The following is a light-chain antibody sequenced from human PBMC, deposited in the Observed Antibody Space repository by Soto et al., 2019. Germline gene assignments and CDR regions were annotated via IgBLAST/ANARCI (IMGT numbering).Light chain of an antibody. CDR1: SSDVGSYNL. V-gene: IGLV2-23*02. CDR3: CSYAGSSTYV. CDR2: EVS. Sequence: ALTPPASVYGSPGQSITISCTGTSSDVGSYNLVSWYQQHPGKAPKVMIYEVSKRPSGVPNRFSGSKSGNTASLTISGLQAEDEADYYCCSYAGSSTYVFGTGTKVT. J-gene: IGLJ1*01.